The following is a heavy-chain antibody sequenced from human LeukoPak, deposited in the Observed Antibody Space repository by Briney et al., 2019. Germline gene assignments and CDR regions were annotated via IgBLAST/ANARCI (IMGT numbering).Heavy chain of an antibody. Sequence: GGSLRLSCAASGFTFSSYSMTWVRQTPGKGLGWVSLIGVSGRSTYYADSVKGPFIISRDNSKNTLSLQMNSLRAEDTAVYYGAKTSGTGWKYFFDYWGQGTLVTVSS. V-gene: IGHV3-23*01. D-gene: IGHD6-19*01. CDR1: GFTFSSYS. J-gene: IGHJ4*02. CDR2: IGVSGRST. CDR3: AKTSGTGWKYFFDY.